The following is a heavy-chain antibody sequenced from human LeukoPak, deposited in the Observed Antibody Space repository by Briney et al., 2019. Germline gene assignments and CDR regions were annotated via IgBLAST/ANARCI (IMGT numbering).Heavy chain of an antibody. V-gene: IGHV3-23*01. D-gene: IGHD6-19*01. J-gene: IGHJ4*02. CDR3: AKDARRSSGWWFFDH. Sequence: PGGSLRLSCAASGYVISSLDMAWVGQTPGKGLEWVSAITNSGDGTYYADSVKGRFTISRDNSKNTLFLQMNSLRAVDTAVYFCAKDARRSSGWWFFDHWGQGTLVTVSS. CDR1: GYVISSLD. CDR2: ITNSGDGT.